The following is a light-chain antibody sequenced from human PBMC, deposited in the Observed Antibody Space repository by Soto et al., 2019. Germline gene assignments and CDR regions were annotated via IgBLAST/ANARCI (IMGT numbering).Light chain of an antibody. CDR2: GAS. Sequence: VMTQSPATLSVSPGERATLSCRASQNLRSSLAWYQQKPGQAPRLLIYGASTRATGIPARFSGSGSGTDFTLTISSLQPEDFATYYCLQDYRFPPWTFGQGTKGDIK. CDR3: LQDYRFPPWT. CDR1: QNLRSS. J-gene: IGKJ1*01. V-gene: IGKV3-15*01.